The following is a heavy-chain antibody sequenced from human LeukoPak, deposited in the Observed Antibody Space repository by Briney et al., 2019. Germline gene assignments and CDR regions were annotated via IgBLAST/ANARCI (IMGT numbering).Heavy chain of an antibody. J-gene: IGHJ4*02. D-gene: IGHD4-23*01. Sequence: GGSLRLSCTTSGLTFTSHGFHWLRQVVGKRLEWVAFVRNDGSDTYHANSVKGRFSVSRDDSKNTLYLQMNSLRPEDTAIYYCARDRGKDYFDSWGQGTQVTVSS. CDR2: VRNDGSDT. CDR1: GLTFTSHG. CDR3: ARDRGKDYFDS. V-gene: IGHV3-30*02.